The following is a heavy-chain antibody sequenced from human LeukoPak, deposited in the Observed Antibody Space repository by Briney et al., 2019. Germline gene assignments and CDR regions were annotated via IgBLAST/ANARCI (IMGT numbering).Heavy chain of an antibody. V-gene: IGHV4-61*02. CDR1: GGSISSGSYY. Sequence: SETLSLTCTVSGGSISSGSYYWSWIRQPAGKGLEWIGRIYTSGSTNYNPSLKSRVTISVDTSKNQFSLKLSSVTAADTAVYYCARVFGYDILTGSRQRYYYYMDVWGKGTTVTVSS. CDR2: IYTSGST. CDR3: ARVFGYDILTGSRQRYYYYMDV. J-gene: IGHJ6*03. D-gene: IGHD3-9*01.